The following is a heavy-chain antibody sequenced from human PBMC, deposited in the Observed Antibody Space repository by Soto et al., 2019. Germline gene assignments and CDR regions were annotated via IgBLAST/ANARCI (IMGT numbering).Heavy chain of an antibody. V-gene: IGHV3-11*01. CDR1: GFTFSDYY. CDR2: ISSSGSTI. CDR3: ARDLVEMATNGAFDI. J-gene: IGHJ3*02. D-gene: IGHD5-12*01. Sequence: GGSLRLSCAASGFTFSDYYMSWIRQAPGKGLEWVSYISSSGSTIYYADSVKGRFTISRDNAKNSLYLQMNSLRAEDTAVYYCARDLVEMATNGAFDIWGQGTMVTVSS.